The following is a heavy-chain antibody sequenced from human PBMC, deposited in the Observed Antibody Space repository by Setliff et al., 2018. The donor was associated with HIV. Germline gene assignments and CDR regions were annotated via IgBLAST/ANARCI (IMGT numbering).Heavy chain of an antibody. Sequence: SGPTLVNPTQTLTLTCTFSGFSLSTNGVGVGWIRQPPGKALEWLALIYWDADKRYSPSLKNRLTITKDTSNNHVVLMMSHMDPADTATYFCAHVNSFRSVYFDSWGEGMLVTVSS. J-gene: IGHJ4*01. D-gene: IGHD3-10*01. CDR3: AHVNSFRSVYFDS. CDR2: IYWDADK. CDR1: GFSLSTNGVG. V-gene: IGHV2-5*02.